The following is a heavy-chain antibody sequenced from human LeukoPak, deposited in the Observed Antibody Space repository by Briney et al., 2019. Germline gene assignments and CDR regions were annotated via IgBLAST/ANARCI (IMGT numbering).Heavy chain of an antibody. CDR3: ARVSFAGVVVAATVYFDY. Sequence: PSETLSLTCTVSSGSISSSSYYWGWIRQPPGKGLEWIGSIYYSGSTYYNPSLKSRVTISVDTSKNQFSLKLSSVTAADTAVYYCARVSFAGVVVAATVYFDYWGQGTLVTVSS. D-gene: IGHD2-15*01. J-gene: IGHJ4*02. V-gene: IGHV4-39*07. CDR2: IYYSGST. CDR1: SGSISSSSYY.